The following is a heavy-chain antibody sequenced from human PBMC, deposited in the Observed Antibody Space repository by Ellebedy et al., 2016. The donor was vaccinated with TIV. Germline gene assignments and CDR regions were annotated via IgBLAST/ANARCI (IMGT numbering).Heavy chain of an antibody. Sequence: MPSETLSLTCTVSGGSISNSDYYRNWIRQPPGKGLEWIWSIYYSGSAYYNPSLKSRVTVSVDTSKNQFSLNLSSVTAADTAVYYCARDPALPRGRFDTWGQGTLVTVSS. CDR3: ARDPALPRGRFDT. CDR2: IYYSGSA. CDR1: GGSISNSDYY. J-gene: IGHJ5*02. V-gene: IGHV4-39*07.